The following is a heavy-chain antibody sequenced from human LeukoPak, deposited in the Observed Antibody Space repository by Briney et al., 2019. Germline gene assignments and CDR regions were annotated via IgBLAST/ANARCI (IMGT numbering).Heavy chain of an antibody. D-gene: IGHD3-22*01. J-gene: IGHJ4*02. CDR2: MNPNSGNT. V-gene: IGHV1-8*01. CDR3: ARGPLYYYDSSGSYLGY. CDR1: GYTFTTHD. Sequence: ASVKVSCKASGYTFTTHDINWVRQATGQGLEWMGWMNPNSGNTGYAQKFQGRVTMTRNTSISTAYMELSSLRSEDTAVYYCARGPLYYYDSSGSYLGYWGQGTLVTVSS.